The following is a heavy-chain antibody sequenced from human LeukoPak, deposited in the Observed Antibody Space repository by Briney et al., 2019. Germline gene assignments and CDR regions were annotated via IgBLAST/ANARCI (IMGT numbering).Heavy chain of an antibody. J-gene: IGHJ5*02. D-gene: IGHD3-9*01. CDR2: INPSGGST. V-gene: IGHV1-46*01. CDR3: ARDGIGYPYHDILTGFDP. Sequence: ASVKVSCKASGYTFTSYYMHWVRQAPGQGDEWMGIINPSGGSTSYAQKFQGRVTMTRDTSTSTVYMELSSLRSEDTAVYYCARDGIGYPYHDILTGFDPWGQGTLVTVSS. CDR1: GYTFTSYY.